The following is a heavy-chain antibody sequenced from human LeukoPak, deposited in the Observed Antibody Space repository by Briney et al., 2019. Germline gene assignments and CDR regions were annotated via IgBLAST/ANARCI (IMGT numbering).Heavy chain of an antibody. CDR2: IYYSGST. Sequence: NPSETLSLTCTVSGGSISSYYWSWIRQPPGKGLEWIGYIYYSGSTNYNPSLKSRVTISVDTSKNQFSLKLSSVTAADTAVYYCARFGTYYDFWSGYSRGAFDIWGQGTMVTVSS. D-gene: IGHD3-3*01. CDR3: ARFGTYYDFWSGYSRGAFDI. J-gene: IGHJ3*02. V-gene: IGHV4-59*01. CDR1: GGSISSYY.